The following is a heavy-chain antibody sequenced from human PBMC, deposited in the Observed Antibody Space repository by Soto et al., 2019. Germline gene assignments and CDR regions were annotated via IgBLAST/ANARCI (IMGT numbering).Heavy chain of an antibody. CDR3: ARDTIHRQQLALGVLDNWFDP. Sequence: QVQLVESGGGVVQPGRSLRLSCAASGFTFSSYGMHWVRQAPGKGLEWVAVIWYDGSNKYYADSVKGRFTISRDNSKNTLYLQMNSLRAEDTAVYYCARDTIHRQQLALGVLDNWFDPWGQGTLVTVSS. V-gene: IGHV3-33*01. D-gene: IGHD6-13*01. CDR2: IWYDGSNK. J-gene: IGHJ5*02. CDR1: GFTFSSYG.